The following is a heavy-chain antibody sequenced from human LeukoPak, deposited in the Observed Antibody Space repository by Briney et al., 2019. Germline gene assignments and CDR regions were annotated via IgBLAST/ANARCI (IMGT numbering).Heavy chain of an antibody. CDR1: GFTVSSNY. J-gene: IGHJ4*02. D-gene: IGHD3-22*01. CDR3: ARDPTDSSGHEGGDY. CDR2: IYSGGST. V-gene: IGHV3-53*01. Sequence: PGGSLRLSCAASGFTVSSNYMSWVRQAPGKGLEWVSIIYSGGSTYYADSVKGRFTISRDNSKNTLYLQMKSLRAEDTAMYYCARDPTDSSGHEGGDYWGQGTPVTISS.